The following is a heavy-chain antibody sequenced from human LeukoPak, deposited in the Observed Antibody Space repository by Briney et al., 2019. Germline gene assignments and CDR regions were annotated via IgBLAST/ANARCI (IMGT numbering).Heavy chain of an antibody. D-gene: IGHD3-3*01. CDR3: ARDSITIFGVVEGVWFDP. J-gene: IGHJ5*02. Sequence: GASVKVSCKASGYTFTSYAMNWARQAPGQGLEWLGWINTNTGNPTYAQGFTGRFVFSLDTSVNTAYLQISSLKAEDTAVYYCARDSITIFGVVEGVWFDPWGQGTLVTVSS. CDR1: GYTFTSYA. CDR2: INTNTGNP. V-gene: IGHV7-4-1*02.